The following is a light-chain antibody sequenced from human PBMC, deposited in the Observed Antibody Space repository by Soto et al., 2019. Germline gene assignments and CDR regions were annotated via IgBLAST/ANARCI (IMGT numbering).Light chain of an antibody. J-gene: IGKJ4*01. V-gene: IGKV1-17*01. CDR1: QGIRHD. CDR3: LQHNSYPLT. Sequence: DIQMTQSPSSLSASVGDRVTITCRARQGIRHDLGWYQQKPGKAPKRLIDTASTVESGVPSRFSGRGSGTEFNLTSSSLQPEDGATYDGLQHNSYPLTFGGGTKVEIK. CDR2: TAS.